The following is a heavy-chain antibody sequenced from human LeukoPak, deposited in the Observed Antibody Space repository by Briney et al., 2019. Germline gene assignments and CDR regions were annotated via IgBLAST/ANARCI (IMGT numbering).Heavy chain of an antibody. CDR2: IKQDGSKK. Sequence: PGGSLRLSCAASGFTFSSYWMSWVRQAPGKGLEWVANIKQDGSKKYYVDSVKGRFTISRDNAKNSLFLQMNSLRAEDTAVYYCARDWRGLLIHRRGFDYWGQGTLVTVSS. J-gene: IGHJ4*02. CDR1: GFTFSSYW. D-gene: IGHD3-3*01. V-gene: IGHV3-7*01. CDR3: ARDWRGLLIHRRGFDY.